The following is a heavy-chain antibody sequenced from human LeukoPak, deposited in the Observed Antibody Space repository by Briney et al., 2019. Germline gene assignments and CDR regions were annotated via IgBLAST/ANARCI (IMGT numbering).Heavy chain of an antibody. J-gene: IGHJ4*02. CDR3: ARVYLGLYEDC. CDR1: GFTFSTYN. D-gene: IGHD7-27*01. V-gene: IGHV3-48*04. Sequence: GRSLRLSCAASGFTFSTYNMNWVRQAPGKGLEWISYISLSSKTIYYAKSVKGRFTISRDNARNSLILQMNSLRAEDTAVYYCARVYLGLYEDCWGQGTLVTVSS. CDR2: ISLSSKTI.